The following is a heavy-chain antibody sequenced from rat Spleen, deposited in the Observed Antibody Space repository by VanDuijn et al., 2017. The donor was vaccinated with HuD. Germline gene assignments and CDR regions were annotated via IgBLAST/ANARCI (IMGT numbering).Heavy chain of an antibody. J-gene: IGHJ2*01. CDR1: GFTFSDYY. V-gene: IGHV5-20*01. Sequence: EVQLVESGGGLVQPGRSMNLSCAASGFTFSDYYMAWVRQAPKKGLEWVASITNIAGGTYYAGSVKGRFTISRDNAKSNLHLQMDSLRSEDTATYYCTRENWVFDYWGQGVMVTVSS. CDR3: TRENWVFDY. D-gene: IGHD5-1*01. CDR2: ITNIAGGT.